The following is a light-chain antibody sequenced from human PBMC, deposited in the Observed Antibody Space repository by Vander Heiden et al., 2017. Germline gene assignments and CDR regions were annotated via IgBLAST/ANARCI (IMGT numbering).Light chain of an antibody. CDR1: SIGGRT. CDR3: QVGDIKSDHYYV. CDR2: DDT. Sequence: SYVLTQPPSVSVAPGQTAKITCGGDSIGGRTVHWYQQKPGQAPVLVVPDDTERHSGSTERSSGYKSGHTATLTITRVVGGDEADYYCQVGDIKSDHYYVFGTGTKFTVL. J-gene: IGLJ1*01. V-gene: IGLV3-21*02.